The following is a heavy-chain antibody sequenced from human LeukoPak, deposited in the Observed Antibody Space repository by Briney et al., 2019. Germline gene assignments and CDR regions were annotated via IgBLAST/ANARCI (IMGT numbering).Heavy chain of an antibody. CDR1: GYTFTSYY. Sequence: GASVKVSCKASGYTFTSYYMHWVRQAPGQGLEWMGWINPNSGGTNYAQKFQGRVTMTTDTSTSTAYMELRSLRSDDTAVYYCARAPLYDTSGCPFDYWGQGTLVTVSS. J-gene: IGHJ4*02. CDR3: ARAPLYDTSGCPFDY. V-gene: IGHV1-2*02. D-gene: IGHD3-22*01. CDR2: INPNSGGT.